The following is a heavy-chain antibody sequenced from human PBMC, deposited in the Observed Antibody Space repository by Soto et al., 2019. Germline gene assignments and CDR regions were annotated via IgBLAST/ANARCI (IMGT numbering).Heavy chain of an antibody. CDR2: INPNSGGT. D-gene: IGHD5-12*01. J-gene: IGHJ6*03. CDR1: GYTFTGYY. Sequence: GASVKVSCKASGYTFTGYYMHWVRQAPGQGLEWMGWINPNSGGTNYAQKFQGWVTMTRDTSISTAYMELSRLRSDDTAVYYCARGFGGYRSNYYYYMDVWGKGTTVTVSS. CDR3: ARGFGGYRSNYYYYMDV. V-gene: IGHV1-2*04.